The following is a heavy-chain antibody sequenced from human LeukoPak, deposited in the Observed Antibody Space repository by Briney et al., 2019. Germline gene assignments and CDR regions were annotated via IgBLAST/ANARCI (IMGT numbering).Heavy chain of an antibody. V-gene: IGHV3-74*01. CDR3: ARVSVCPRCHFDY. CDR1: GFTFSSYW. Sequence: GGSLRLSCAASGFTFSSYWMHWVRQAPRQELVWVSRISPDGSSALYADSVKGRFTISRDNAKNTLYLQMNSLRGDDTAAYYCARVSVCPRCHFDYWGQGTLVTVSS. CDR2: ISPDGSSA. J-gene: IGHJ4*02. D-gene: IGHD5/OR15-5a*01.